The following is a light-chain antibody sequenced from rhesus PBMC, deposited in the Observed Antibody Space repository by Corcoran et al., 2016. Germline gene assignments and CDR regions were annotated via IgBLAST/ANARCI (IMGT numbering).Light chain of an antibody. V-gene: IGLV2-32*02. CDR1: SSDIGDYNY. Sequence: QAALTQPRSVSGSPGQSVAISCTGTSSDIGDYNYVPWYQQHPGTAPKLMIFEVSKRPSGVSDRFSGSKSDSTASLTISGLQAEDEADYYCSSYTGSNTYIFGAGTRLTVL. CDR3: SSYTGSNTYI. CDR2: EVS. J-gene: IGLJ1*01.